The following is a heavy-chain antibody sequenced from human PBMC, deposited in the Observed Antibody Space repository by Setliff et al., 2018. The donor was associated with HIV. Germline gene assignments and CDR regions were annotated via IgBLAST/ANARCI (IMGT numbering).Heavy chain of an antibody. J-gene: IGHJ4*02. Sequence: ASVKVSCKTFGYSFTAYQINWVRQATGQALEWMAWMNPSTGEVGYAQKFQGRLAMTSDSSANIAYMELRGLRSEDTAIYYCARPSHVYGDNGPLGYWGQGTLVTVSS. D-gene: IGHD2-21*01. V-gene: IGHV1-8*01. CDR2: MNPSTGEV. CDR3: ARPSHVYGDNGPLGY. CDR1: GYSFTAYQ.